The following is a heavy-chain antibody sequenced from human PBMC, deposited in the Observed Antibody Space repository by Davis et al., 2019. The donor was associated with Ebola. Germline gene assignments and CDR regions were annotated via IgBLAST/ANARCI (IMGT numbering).Heavy chain of an antibody. Sequence: PGGSLRLSCAASGFTFSNYWMHWVRQAPGKGLVWVSRINRDGITTNYADSVKGRFTISRDNAKNTLYLQMNSLRAEDTAVYYCAADVLRFLEWGQGTLVTVSS. CDR1: GFTFSNYW. D-gene: IGHD3-3*01. J-gene: IGHJ4*02. CDR2: INRDGITT. CDR3: AADVLRFLE. V-gene: IGHV3-74*01.